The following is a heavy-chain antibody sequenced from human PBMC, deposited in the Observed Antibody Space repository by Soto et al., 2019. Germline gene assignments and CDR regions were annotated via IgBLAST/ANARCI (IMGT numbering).Heavy chain of an antibody. V-gene: IGHV1-69*13. D-gene: IGHD2-15*01. CDR3: ALSRDRLPIPGY. CDR2: IIPIFGTA. Sequence: ASVKVSCKASVGTFSSYAISWVRQAPGQGLEWMGGIIPIFGTANYAQRFQGRVTITADESTSTAYMELSSLRSEDTAVYYCALSRDRLPIPGYWGQGTLVTVSS. J-gene: IGHJ4*02. CDR1: VGTFSSYA.